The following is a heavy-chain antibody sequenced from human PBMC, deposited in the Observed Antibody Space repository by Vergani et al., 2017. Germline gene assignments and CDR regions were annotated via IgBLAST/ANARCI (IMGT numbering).Heavy chain of an antibody. J-gene: IGHJ4*02. D-gene: IGHD4-17*01. Sequence: QLQLQESGPGLVKPSETLSLTCTVSGGSISSSSYYWGWIRQPPGKGLEWIGSIYYSGSTYYNPSLKSRVTISVDTSKNQFSLKLSSVTAADTAVYYCAGLLDYGDADYWGQGTLVTVSS. V-gene: IGHV4-39*01. CDR2: IYYSGST. CDR1: GGSISSSSYY. CDR3: AGLLDYGDADY.